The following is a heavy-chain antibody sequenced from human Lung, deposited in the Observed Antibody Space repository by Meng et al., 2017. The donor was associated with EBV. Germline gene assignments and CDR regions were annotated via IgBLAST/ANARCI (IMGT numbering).Heavy chain of an antibody. J-gene: IGHJ4*02. CDR2: IYDSGST. CDR1: GGSIRFGDYY. V-gene: IGHV4-30-4*08. Sequence: QVPLPESGPGLVKPSPTLSLTCTVSGGSIRFGDYYWSWIRQPPGKGLEWIGYIYDSGSTSYNPSLMSRVTISVDTSRNQFSLKLTSVTAADTAVYYCARNYYFDYWGQGTLVTVSS. CDR3: ARNYYFDY.